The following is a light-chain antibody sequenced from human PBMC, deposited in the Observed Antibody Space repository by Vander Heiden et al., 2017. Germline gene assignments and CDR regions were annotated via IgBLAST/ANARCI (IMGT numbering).Light chain of an antibody. J-gene: IGLJ3*02. V-gene: IGLV5-45*03. Sequence: HAVLTQPSSLSSPRGPSASPPCTLPSGITVGTYRIHCSQQQPGLPPHSRLRYKSHSDKQQGSGVPSRFSGSKDAAANAAIILMFRLQDEDDDYYSCLTWNRSAWVFGGGTKLTVL. CDR2: YKSHSDK. CDR3: LTWNRSAWV. CDR1: SGITVGTYR.